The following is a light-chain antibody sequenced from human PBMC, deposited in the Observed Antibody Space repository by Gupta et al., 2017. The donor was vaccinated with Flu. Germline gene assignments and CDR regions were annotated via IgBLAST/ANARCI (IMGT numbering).Light chain of an antibody. V-gene: IGKV1-39*01. J-gene: IGKJ1*01. CDR2: VAS. CDR1: QNIDKY. Sequence: DIQMTQSPSSLSASVGDRVTITCRESQNIDKYVNWYQQKAGKAPKLLMYVASRVKSGVPSRFSGSGEAKDFTLTSNQRQDEGCADYYGQQSYSIVSFGRGTKVEIK. CDR3: QQSYSIVS.